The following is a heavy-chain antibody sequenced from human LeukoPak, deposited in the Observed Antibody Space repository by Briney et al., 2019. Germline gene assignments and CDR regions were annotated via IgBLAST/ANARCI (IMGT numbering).Heavy chain of an antibody. CDR1: GGSFSGYY. Sequence: PSETLSLTCAVYGGSFSGYYWSWIRQPPGKGLEWIGEINHSGSTNYNPSLKSRVTISVETSKNKFSLKLSSVTAADTAVYYCARSNLVYYDFWGGYSETNRQLDYWGQGTLVTVSS. V-gene: IGHV4-34*01. J-gene: IGHJ4*02. CDR3: ARSNLVYYDFWGGYSETNRQLDY. CDR2: INHSGST. D-gene: IGHD3-3*01.